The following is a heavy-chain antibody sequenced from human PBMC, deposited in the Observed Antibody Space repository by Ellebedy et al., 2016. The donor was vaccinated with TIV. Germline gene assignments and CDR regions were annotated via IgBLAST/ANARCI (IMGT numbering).Heavy chain of an antibody. V-gene: IGHV5-10-1*01. J-gene: IGHJ4*02. Sequence: GESLKISCKTSGYSFTSSWISWVRQMPGQGLEWVGRIDPSDSYINYSPSFEGHVTFSADKSLTTVYLQWSSLRASDTAIYYCTREGTGDLFVSWGQGTLVTVS. D-gene: IGHD7-27*01. CDR1: GYSFTSSW. CDR3: TREGTGDLFVS. CDR2: IDPSDSYI.